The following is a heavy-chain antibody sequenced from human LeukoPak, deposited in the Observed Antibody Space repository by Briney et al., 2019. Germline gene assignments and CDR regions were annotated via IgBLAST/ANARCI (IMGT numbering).Heavy chain of an antibody. CDR1: GGSISSYY. CDR3: ASTYYDFWSGYSYLDY. CDR2: IYTSGST. J-gene: IGHJ4*02. D-gene: IGHD3-3*01. V-gene: IGHV4-4*07. Sequence: KPSETLSLTCTVSGGSISSYYWSWIRQPAGKGLEWIGRIYTSGSTNYNPSLKSRVTMSVDTSKNQFSLKLSSVTAADTAVYYCASTYYDFWSGYSYLDYWDQGTLVTVSS.